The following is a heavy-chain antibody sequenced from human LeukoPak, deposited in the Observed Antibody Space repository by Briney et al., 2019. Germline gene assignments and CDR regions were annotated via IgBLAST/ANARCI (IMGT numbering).Heavy chain of an antibody. V-gene: IGHV1-2*06. J-gene: IGHJ4*02. CDR3: AKEGGIAPDYFDY. CDR1: GYTFTGYH. D-gene: IGHD6-13*01. Sequence: ASVKVSCKASGYTFTGYHLHWVRQAPGQGLEWMGRINPNSGGTNYAQKFLGRVTMTRDTSISTAYMELNRLRSDDTAVYYCAKEGGIAPDYFDYWGQGTLVTVSS. CDR2: INPNSGGT.